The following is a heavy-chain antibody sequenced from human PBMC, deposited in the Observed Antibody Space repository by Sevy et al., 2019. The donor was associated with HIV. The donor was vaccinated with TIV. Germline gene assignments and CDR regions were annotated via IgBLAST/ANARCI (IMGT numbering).Heavy chain of an antibody. Sequence: ASVKVSCKASGYTFTSYDINWVRQATGQGLAWMGWMNPNSGNTGYAQKFQGRVTMTRNTSISTAYMELSSLGSEDTAVYYCARGSGSVGIQLWFYYYYGMDVWGQGTTVTVSS. CDR2: MNPNSGNT. D-gene: IGHD5-18*01. CDR3: ARGSGSVGIQLWFYYYYGMDV. J-gene: IGHJ6*02. V-gene: IGHV1-8*01. CDR1: GYTFTSYD.